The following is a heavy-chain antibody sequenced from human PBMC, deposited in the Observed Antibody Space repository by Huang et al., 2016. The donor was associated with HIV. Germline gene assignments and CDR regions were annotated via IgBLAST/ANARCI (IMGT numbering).Heavy chain of an antibody. D-gene: IGHD2-2*03. Sequence: QLRESGPGLVTPSETLSLTCSASGTSMTSSTFYWGWFRRPPGRGLEWIGSVYFLGNTHNNPSLKSRGTISIDTANKQYSMRLTAVTAADTAVYFCAREVRSVDTDRPDGYYYRGLDVWGQGTTVMVSS. CDR2: VYFLGNT. CDR1: GTSMTSSTFY. J-gene: IGHJ6*02. CDR3: AREVRSVDTDRPDGYYYRGLDV. V-gene: IGHV4-39*02.